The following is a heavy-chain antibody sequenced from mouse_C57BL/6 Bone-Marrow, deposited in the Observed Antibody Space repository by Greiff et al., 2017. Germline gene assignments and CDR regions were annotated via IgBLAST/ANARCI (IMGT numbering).Heavy chain of an antibody. CDR1: GYTFTSYW. CDR2: IDPSDSYT. D-gene: IGHD1-1*01. J-gene: IGHJ2*01. CDR3: ARPDYYGSSSYYFDY. Sequence: QVQLQQPGAELVKPGASVKLSCKASGYTFTSYWMQWVKQRPGQGLEWIGEIDPSDSYTNYNQKFKGKATLTVDTSSSTAYMQLSSLTSEDSAVYYCARPDYYGSSSYYFDYWGQGTTLTVSS. V-gene: IGHV1-50*01.